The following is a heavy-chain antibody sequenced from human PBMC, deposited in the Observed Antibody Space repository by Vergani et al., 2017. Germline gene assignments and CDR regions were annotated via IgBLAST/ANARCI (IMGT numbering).Heavy chain of an antibody. J-gene: IGHJ5*02. D-gene: IGHD4-17*01. CDR2: IYSGGST. CDR3: ARAYGDYGEVGFDP. V-gene: IGHV3-66*02. CDR1: GFTVSSSY. Sequence: EVQLVESGGGLVQPGGSLRLSCAASGFTVSSSYMSWVRQAPGKGLEWVSVIYSGGSTYYADSVKGRFTISRDNSKNTLYLQMNSLRAEDTAVYYCARAYGDYGEVGFDPWGQGTLVTVSS.